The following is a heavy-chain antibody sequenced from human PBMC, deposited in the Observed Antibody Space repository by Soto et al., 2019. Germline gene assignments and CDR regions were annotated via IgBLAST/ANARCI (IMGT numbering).Heavy chain of an antibody. CDR1: GFTFSSYA. CDR2: ISGSGGST. CDR3: AKVRRFLEWLLDTYYFDD. D-gene: IGHD3-3*01. Sequence: GGSLRLSCAASGFTFSSYAMSWVRQAPGKGLEWVSAISGSGGSTYYADSVKGRFTISRDNSKNTLYLQMNSLRAEDTAVYYCAKVRRFLEWLLDTYYFDDWGQGSLVTVSS. V-gene: IGHV3-23*01. J-gene: IGHJ4*02.